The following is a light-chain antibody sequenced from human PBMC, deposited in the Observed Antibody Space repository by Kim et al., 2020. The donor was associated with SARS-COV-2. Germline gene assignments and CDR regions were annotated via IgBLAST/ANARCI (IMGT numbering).Light chain of an antibody. J-gene: IGLJ3*02. CDR2: KDI. CDR1: ALPKQY. CDR3: QSADNSDTWV. V-gene: IGLV3-25*03. Sequence: SYELTQPPSVSVSPGQTARITCSGDALPKQYAYWYQQKPGQAPVLVIYKDIKRPSEIPERFSGSNSGTTVTLTISGVQAEDVADYYCQSADNSDTWVFGGGTQLTVL.